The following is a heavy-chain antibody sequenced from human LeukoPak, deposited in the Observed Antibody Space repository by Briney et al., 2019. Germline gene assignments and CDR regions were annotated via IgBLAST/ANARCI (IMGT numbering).Heavy chain of an antibody. CDR2: INPNSGGT. CDR3: ARVPVYGSYAFDI. CDR1: GYTFTGYY. J-gene: IGHJ3*02. Sequence: ASVKVSCKASGYTFTGYYMHWVRQAPGQGLEWMGWINPNSGGTNYAQKFQGMVTMTRDTSISTAYMELSRLRSDDTAVYYCARVPVYGSYAFDIWGQGTMVTVSS. V-gene: IGHV1-2*02. D-gene: IGHD5/OR15-5a*01.